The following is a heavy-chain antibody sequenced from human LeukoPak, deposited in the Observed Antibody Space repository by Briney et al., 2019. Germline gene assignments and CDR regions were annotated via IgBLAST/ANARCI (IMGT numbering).Heavy chain of an antibody. D-gene: IGHD4-23*01. V-gene: IGHV1-8*02. CDR2: MNPNSDNI. Sequence: GASVKVSCKASGYTFISYGISWVRQAPGQGLEWMGWMNPNSDNIGYAQKFQGRVTMTRDTSISTAYMELSSLRSDDTAVYFCARGNYDGYYFDSWGQGTLVTVFS. CDR3: ARGNYDGYYFDS. CDR1: GYTFISYG. J-gene: IGHJ4*02.